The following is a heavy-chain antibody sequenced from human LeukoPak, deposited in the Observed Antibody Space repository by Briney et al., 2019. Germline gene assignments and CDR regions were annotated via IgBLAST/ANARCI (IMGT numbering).Heavy chain of an antibody. V-gene: IGHV4-39*01. D-gene: IGHD3-10*02. J-gene: IGHJ5*02. CDR2: IYYSGST. CDR1: GGSISSSSYY. Sequence: SETLSLTCTVSGGSISSSSYYWGWLRQPPGKGLEWIGSIYYSGSTFYNPSLKSRVAMSVDTSKNQFSLKLSSVTAADTAVYYCARHPLKPYVSDWFDPWGQGILVTVSS. CDR3: ARHPLKPYVSDWFDP.